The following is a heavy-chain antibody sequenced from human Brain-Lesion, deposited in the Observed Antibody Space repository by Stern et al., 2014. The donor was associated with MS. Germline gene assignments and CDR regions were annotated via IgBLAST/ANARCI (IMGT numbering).Heavy chain of an antibody. D-gene: IGHD2-2*01. V-gene: IGHV4-31*03. J-gene: IGHJ6*02. CDR1: GGSISSDNYY. Sequence: VQLVESGPGLVKPSQTLSLTCTVSGGSISSDNYYWTWIRPHPGQGLEWIGHIYYSGTTYYNPSLKSRVSITGDTSKNLFSLRLSSVTAADTAVYYCARDHFTTSLDVWGHGTTVTVSS. CDR2: IYYSGTT. CDR3: ARDHFTTSLDV.